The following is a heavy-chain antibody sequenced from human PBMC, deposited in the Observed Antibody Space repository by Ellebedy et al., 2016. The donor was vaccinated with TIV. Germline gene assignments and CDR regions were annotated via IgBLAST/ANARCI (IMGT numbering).Heavy chain of an antibody. CDR3: VGFGVFNL. CDR2: IKTDGSET. Sequence: GESLKISCAAWGCSFSNFWMSWVRQAPGKGLEWVAHIKTDGSETYYVDSVKGRFTISRENAKNALFLQMDCLRVDDSAMYYCVGFGVFNLWGQGAPVTVSS. J-gene: IGHJ5*02. V-gene: IGHV3-7*01. D-gene: IGHD3-3*01. CDR1: GCSFSNFW.